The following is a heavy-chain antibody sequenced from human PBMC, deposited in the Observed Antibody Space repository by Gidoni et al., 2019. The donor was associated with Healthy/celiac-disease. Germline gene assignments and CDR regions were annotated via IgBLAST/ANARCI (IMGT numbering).Heavy chain of an antibody. CDR1: GGSFSGYS. CDR3: ARAPRRGYCSSTSCPPRYGMDV. J-gene: IGHJ6*02. D-gene: IGHD2-2*01. CDR2: INHSGST. Sequence: QVQLQQCGAGLLKPSETLSLTCAVYGGSFSGYSWGWIRQPPGKGLEWIGEINHSGSTNYNPSLKSRVTISVDTSKNQFSLKLSSVTAADTAVYYCARAPRRGYCSSTSCPPRYGMDVWGQGTTVTVSS. V-gene: IGHV4-34*01.